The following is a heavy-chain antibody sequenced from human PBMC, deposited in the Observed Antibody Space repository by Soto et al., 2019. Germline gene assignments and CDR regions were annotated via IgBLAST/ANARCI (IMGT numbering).Heavy chain of an antibody. CDR1: GGTFSSYT. CDR2: IIPILGIE. CDR3: ASRYDSSDY. J-gene: IGHJ4*02. Sequence: QVQLVQSGAEVKKPGSSVKVSCKASGGTFSSYTISWVRQAPGQGLEWMGRIIPILGIENYAQKFQGRVTXTADKSTSTAYMELSSLRSEDTAVYYCASRYDSSDYWGQGTLVTVSS. V-gene: IGHV1-69*02. D-gene: IGHD3-22*01.